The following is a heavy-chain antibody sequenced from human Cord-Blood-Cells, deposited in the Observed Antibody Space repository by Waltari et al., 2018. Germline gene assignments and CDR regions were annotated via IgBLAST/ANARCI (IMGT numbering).Heavy chain of an antibody. CDR3: ARRGDGSGSYYAFDI. CDR2: IYYSGST. J-gene: IGHJ3*02. V-gene: IGHV4-39*01. CDR1: GGSISSRSYY. Sequence: QLQLQESGPGLVKPSETLSLTCTVSGGSISSRSYYWGWIRQPPGKGLEWIGSIYYSGSTYYNPSLKSRVTISVDTSKNQFSLKLSSVTAADTAVYYCARRGDGSGSYYAFDIWGQGTMVTVSS. D-gene: IGHD3-10*01.